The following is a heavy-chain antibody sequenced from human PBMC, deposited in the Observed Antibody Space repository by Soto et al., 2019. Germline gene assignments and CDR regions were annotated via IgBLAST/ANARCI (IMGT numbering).Heavy chain of an antibody. Sequence: QVQVVQSGAEVKKPGSSVKVSCKASGGTFSSYAISWVRQAPGQGLEWMGGIIPISGTANYAQKFQGRVTITADESTSTAYMELSSLRSEDTAVYYCARSQGSSTSLEIYYYYYYGMDVWGQGTTVTVSS. CDR3: ARSQGSSTSLEIYYYYYYGMDV. D-gene: IGHD2-2*01. CDR2: IIPISGTA. J-gene: IGHJ6*02. CDR1: GGTFSSYA. V-gene: IGHV1-69*01.